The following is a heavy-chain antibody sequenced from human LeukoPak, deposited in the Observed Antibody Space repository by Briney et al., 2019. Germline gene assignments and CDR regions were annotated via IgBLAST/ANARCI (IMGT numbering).Heavy chain of an antibody. V-gene: IGHV4-59*01. Sequence: SETLSLTCTVSGGSISSYYWSWIRQPPGKGLEWIGYIYSGSTNYNPSLKSRVTISVDTSKNQFSLKLSSVTAADTAVYYCARDWDYYEGHAFDIWGQGTMVTVSS. CDR2: IYSGST. CDR3: ARDWDYYEGHAFDI. J-gene: IGHJ3*02. CDR1: GGSISSYY. D-gene: IGHD3-22*01.